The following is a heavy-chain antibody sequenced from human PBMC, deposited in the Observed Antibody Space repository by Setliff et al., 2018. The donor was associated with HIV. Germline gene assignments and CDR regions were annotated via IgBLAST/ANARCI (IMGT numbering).Heavy chain of an antibody. J-gene: IGHJ3*02. CDR2: IYHTGST. D-gene: IGHD2-8*01. CDR3: ARLESGVFDI. Sequence: SETLSLTCAVSGYSISSGYYWAWIRQPPGKGLEWIGHIYHTGSTYSNPSLKRRVTISVDTSKNQFSLKLTSVTAADTSAYYCARLESGVFDIWGQGTMVTVSS. CDR1: GYSISSGYY. V-gene: IGHV4-38-2*01.